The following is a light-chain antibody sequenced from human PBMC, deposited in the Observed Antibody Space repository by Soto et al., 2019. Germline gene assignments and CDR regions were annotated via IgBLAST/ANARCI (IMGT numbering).Light chain of an antibody. CDR1: QSISSW. J-gene: IGKJ1*01. CDR3: QQYNSYSRT. V-gene: IGKV1-5*03. CDR2: KAS. Sequence: DIQMTQSPSTLSASVRDRVTITCRASQSISSWLAWYQEKPGKAPNLLIYKASSLESGVPSRFSGSGFGTEFTLTISSLQPDDFATYYCQQYNSYSRTFGQGTKVEIK.